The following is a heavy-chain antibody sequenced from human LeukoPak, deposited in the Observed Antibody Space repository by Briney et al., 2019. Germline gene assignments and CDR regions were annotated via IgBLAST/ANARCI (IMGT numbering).Heavy chain of an antibody. CDR3: ARAHDYGDRGDC. J-gene: IGHJ4*02. CDR1: GFTFSRFW. V-gene: IGHV3-74*01. CDR2: INSDGSST. D-gene: IGHD4-17*01. Sequence: GGSLRLSCAASGFTFSRFWMHWVRQAPGKGLVWVSRINSDGSSTNYADSVKGRFTISRDNAKNTLYLQMNSLRADDTAVYYCARAHDYGDRGDCWGQGTLVTVSS.